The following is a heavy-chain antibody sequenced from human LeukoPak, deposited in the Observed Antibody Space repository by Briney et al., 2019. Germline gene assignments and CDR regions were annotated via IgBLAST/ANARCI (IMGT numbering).Heavy chain of an antibody. CDR2: IYTSGST. V-gene: IGHV4-4*09. CDR1: GGSISSYY. D-gene: IGHD3-3*01. CDR3: AREPFYDFWSLYYYYYMDV. Sequence: SETLSLTCTVSGGSISSYYWSWIRQPPGKGLEWIGYIYTSGSTNYNPSLKSRVTISVDTSKNQFSLKLSSVTAADTAVYYCAREPFYDFWSLYYYYYMDVWGKGTTVTVSS. J-gene: IGHJ6*03.